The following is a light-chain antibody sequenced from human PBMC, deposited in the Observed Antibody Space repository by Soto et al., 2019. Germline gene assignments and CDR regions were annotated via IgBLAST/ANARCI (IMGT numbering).Light chain of an antibody. J-gene: IGKJ2*01. CDR1: QTVARN. CDR3: QQYHNWPPQYT. Sequence: EIVMTQAPASLSVSPGDGATPSCRASQTVARNLAWYQQKPGQGPRLLIHGASTRAAGVPARFSGSGSGTDFTLTISSLQSEDFAVYYCQQYHNWPPQYTFGQGTKLQIK. CDR2: GAS. V-gene: IGKV3-15*01.